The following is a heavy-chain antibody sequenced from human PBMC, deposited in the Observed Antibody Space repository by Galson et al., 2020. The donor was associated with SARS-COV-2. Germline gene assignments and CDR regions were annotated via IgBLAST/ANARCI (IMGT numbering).Heavy chain of an antibody. CDR1: GDSLSSNTAA. D-gene: IGHD6-13*01. Sequence: SQTLSLTCAISGDSLSSNTAARNWIRQSPSRVLEWLGMTYYRSQWSTDYAVSVKSRITIHPDTSKNQFSLQLNSVTPDDTVIYYCAGRVAGAVSLPIWGKGTMLIVSS. J-gene: IGHJ3*02. CDR2: TYYRSQWST. CDR3: AGRVAGAVSLPI. V-gene: IGHV6-1*01.